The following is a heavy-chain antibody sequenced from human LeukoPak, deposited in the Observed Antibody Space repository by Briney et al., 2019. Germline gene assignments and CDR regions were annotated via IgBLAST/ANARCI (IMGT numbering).Heavy chain of an antibody. J-gene: IGHJ4*02. D-gene: IGHD2-2*02. CDR2: INPNSGGT. CDR3: ARATYCSSTSCYTPSDY. V-gene: IGHV1-2*02. CDR1: GYTFTGYY. Sequence: ASVKVSCKASGYTFTGYYMHWVRQAPGQGLEWMGWINPNSGGTNYAQKFQGRVTMTRDTSISTAYMELSRLRSDDTAVYYCARATYCSSTSCYTPSDYWGQGTLVTVSS.